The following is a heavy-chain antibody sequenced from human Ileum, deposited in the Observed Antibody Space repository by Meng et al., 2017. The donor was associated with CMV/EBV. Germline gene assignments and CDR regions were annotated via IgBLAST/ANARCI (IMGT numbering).Heavy chain of an antibody. Sequence: GGSLRLSCAASGFTFSSYSMDWLRQAQGKGLEWVASIGSSGSGIYYSESLKGRFTISRDNAKNSLFLQINNLRAEDTAVYYCARDRLEGDYSGPGYWGQGTLVTVSS. D-gene: IGHD1-1*01. J-gene: IGHJ4*02. CDR2: IGSSGSGI. CDR1: GFTFSSYS. CDR3: ARDRLEGDYSGPGY. V-gene: IGHV3-21*06.